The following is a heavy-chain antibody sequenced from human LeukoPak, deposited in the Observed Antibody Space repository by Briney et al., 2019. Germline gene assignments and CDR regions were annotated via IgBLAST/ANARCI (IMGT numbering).Heavy chain of an antibody. J-gene: IGHJ5*02. Sequence: SVKVSCKASGFTFNSSAMQWVRQARGHPLEWIGLIVVCSGNTNYAQKFQERVTITRDMSTSTAYMELSSLRSEDTAVYYCAADRSITMVRGFDPWGQGTLVTVSS. CDR3: AADRSITMVRGFDP. V-gene: IGHV1-58*02. CDR2: IVVCSGNT. D-gene: IGHD3-10*01. CDR1: GFTFNSSA.